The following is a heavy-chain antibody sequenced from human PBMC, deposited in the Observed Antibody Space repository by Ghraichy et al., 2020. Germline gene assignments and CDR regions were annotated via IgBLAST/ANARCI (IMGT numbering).Heavy chain of an antibody. V-gene: IGHV4-30-2*01. CDR2: IYHSGST. Sequence: SETLSLTCAVSGGSISSGGYSWSWIRQPPGKGLEWIGYIYHSGSTYYNLSLKSRVTISVDRSKNQFSLKLSSVTAADTAVYYCARVQLWHSGGSSWFDPWGQGTLVTVSS. D-gene: IGHD5-18*01. CDR1: GGSISSGGYS. CDR3: ARVQLWHSGGSSWFDP. J-gene: IGHJ5*02.